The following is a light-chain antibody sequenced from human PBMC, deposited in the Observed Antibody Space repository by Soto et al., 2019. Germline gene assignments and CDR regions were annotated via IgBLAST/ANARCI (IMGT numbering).Light chain of an antibody. CDR1: QNIDSS. CDR3: QHYGNRKV. Sequence: VMTQSPTTLSVSPGETATLSCRASQNIDSSLAWYQQSPGRSPRLLIYDASTRATDIPARFSGSGSGTDFTLTSAGLQSYDVAVYYCQHYGNRKVFGLGTKV. J-gene: IGKJ1*01. V-gene: IGKV3-15*01. CDR2: DAS.